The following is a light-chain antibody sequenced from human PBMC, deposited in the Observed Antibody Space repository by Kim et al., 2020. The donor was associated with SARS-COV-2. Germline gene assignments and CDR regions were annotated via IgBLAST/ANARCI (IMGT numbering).Light chain of an antibody. Sequence: ASVGDRVTSTCRATQDIGNYLAWYQHRPGKAPRLLIHSASTLHSGIPSRFRGSGSGTEFTLTLSSLQPEDFATYYCHQLSSHPFTFGGGTKVDIK. J-gene: IGKJ4*01. CDR1: QDIGNY. CDR2: SAS. V-gene: IGKV1-9*01. CDR3: HQLSSHPFT.